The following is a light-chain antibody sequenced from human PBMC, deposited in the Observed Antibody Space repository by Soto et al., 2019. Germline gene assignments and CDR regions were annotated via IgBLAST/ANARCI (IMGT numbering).Light chain of an antibody. CDR2: GIS. Sequence: ESVLTQSPDTLSLSAGDRATLSCRTSQSVSNSFFAWYQQKPGQAPRLLIYGISTRATGIPDRFSGSGSGIDFFLTISRLEPEDFVVYFCQQYSTLPHTFGQGAKVEVK. V-gene: IGKV3-20*01. CDR3: QQYSTLPHT. J-gene: IGKJ2*01. CDR1: QSVSNSF.